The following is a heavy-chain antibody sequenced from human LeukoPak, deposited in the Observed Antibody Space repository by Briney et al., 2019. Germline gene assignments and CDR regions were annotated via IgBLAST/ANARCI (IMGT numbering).Heavy chain of an antibody. CDR1: GFTFSSYA. CDR2: ISYDGSNK. V-gene: IGHV3-30-3*01. J-gene: IGHJ6*02. D-gene: IGHD3-10*01. Sequence: PGGSLRLSCAASGFTFSSYAMHWVRQAPGKGLEWVAVISYDGSNKYYADSVKGRFTISRDNSKNTLYLQVNSLRAEDTAVYYCARELSHRGVYYYYGMDVWGQGTTVTVSS. CDR3: ARELSHRGVYYYYGMDV.